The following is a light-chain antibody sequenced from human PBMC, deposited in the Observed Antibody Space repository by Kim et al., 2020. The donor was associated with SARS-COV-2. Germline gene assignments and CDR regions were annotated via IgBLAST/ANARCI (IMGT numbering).Light chain of an antibody. Sequence: GQSITISGTGTSSDVGSDIFVSWYQQQPGKAPKLIIYDVSLRPSGVSDRFSGSKSGNRASLTIFGLQAEDEADYYCTSYTSTSTLVFGGGTQLTVL. CDR3: TSYTSTSTLV. V-gene: IGLV2-14*03. CDR2: DVS. CDR1: SSDVGSDIF. J-gene: IGLJ2*01.